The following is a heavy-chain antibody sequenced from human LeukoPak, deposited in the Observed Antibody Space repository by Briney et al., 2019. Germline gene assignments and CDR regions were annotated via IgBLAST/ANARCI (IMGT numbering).Heavy chain of an antibody. D-gene: IGHD5-18*01. CDR1: GGSISSGGYY. V-gene: IGHV4-39*07. CDR3: ARARGYSYGRIDY. Sequence: SGTLSLTCTVSGGSISSGGYYWSWIRQPPGKGLEWIGEINHSGSTNYNPSLKSRVTISVDTSKNQFSLKLSSVTAADTAVYYCARARGYSYGRIDYWGQGTLVTVSS. J-gene: IGHJ4*02. CDR2: INHSGST.